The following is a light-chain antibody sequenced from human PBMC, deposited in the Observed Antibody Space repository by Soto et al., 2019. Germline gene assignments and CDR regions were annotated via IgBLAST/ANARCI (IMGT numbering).Light chain of an antibody. J-gene: IGKJ5*01. CDR1: QSISSW. V-gene: IGKV1-5*01. CDR3: QQYNSYSIT. Sequence: DIPMTQSPSTLSASVGARVTITCRASQSISSWLAWYQQKPGKAPKLLIYDASSLESGVPSRFSGSGSGTEFTLTISTLQPDDFATYYCQQYNSYSITFGQGTRLEIK. CDR2: DAS.